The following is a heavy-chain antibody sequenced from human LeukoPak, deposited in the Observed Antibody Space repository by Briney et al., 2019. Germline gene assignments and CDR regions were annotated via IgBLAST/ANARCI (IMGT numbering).Heavy chain of an antibody. J-gene: IGHJ4*02. V-gene: IGHV4-4*07. Sequence: PSETLSLTCTVSGGSISSYYWSWIRQPAGKGLEWIGRIYTSGSTNYNPSLKSRVTMSVDTSKNQFSLKLSSVTAADTAVYYCARGFSRDGYNPFDYWGQGTLVTVSS. CDR2: IYTSGST. D-gene: IGHD5-24*01. CDR1: GGSISSYY. CDR3: ARGFSRDGYNPFDY.